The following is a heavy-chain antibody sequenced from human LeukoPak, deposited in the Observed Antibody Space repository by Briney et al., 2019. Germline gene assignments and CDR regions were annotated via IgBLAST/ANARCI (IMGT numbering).Heavy chain of an antibody. J-gene: IGHJ3*02. V-gene: IGHV3-30*18. CDR1: GFTFSSYG. CDR2: ISYDGSNK. CDR3: AKDLFVPPSTSVDAFDI. Sequence: GRSLRLSCAASGFTFSSYGMHWVRQAPGKGLEWVAVISYDGSNKYYADSVKGRFTISRDNSKNTLYLQMNSLRAEDTAVYYCAKDLFVPPSTSVDAFDIWSQGTMVTVSS. D-gene: IGHD6-6*01.